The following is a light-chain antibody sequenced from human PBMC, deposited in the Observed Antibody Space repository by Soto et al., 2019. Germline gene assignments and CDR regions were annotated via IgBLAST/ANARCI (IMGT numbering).Light chain of an antibody. CDR2: EVS. CDR1: SSDVGIYNY. V-gene: IGLV2-14*01. CDR3: SSYISSSTRV. J-gene: IGLJ3*02. Sequence: QSALTQPASVSGSPGQSITISCTGTSSDVGIYNYVSWYQQHPGKAPKLMISEVSNRPSGVSNRFSGSKSGNTASLTISGLQAEDEADYYCSSYISSSTRVFGGGTQLTVL.